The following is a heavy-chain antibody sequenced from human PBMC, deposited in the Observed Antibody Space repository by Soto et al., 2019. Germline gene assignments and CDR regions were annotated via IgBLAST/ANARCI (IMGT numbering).Heavy chain of an antibody. V-gene: IGHV1-69*13. CDR3: SRPPYYGSGSYEGS. Sequence: ASVTVSCKASGGTYSSDAISWVRQATGQGLEWMGGIIPIFGTANYAQKFQGRVTITADESTSTAYMELNSLKTEDTAVYYCSRPPYYGSGSYEGSWGQGTLVTVSS. CDR1: GGTYSSDA. D-gene: IGHD3-10*01. CDR2: IIPIFGTA. J-gene: IGHJ5*02.